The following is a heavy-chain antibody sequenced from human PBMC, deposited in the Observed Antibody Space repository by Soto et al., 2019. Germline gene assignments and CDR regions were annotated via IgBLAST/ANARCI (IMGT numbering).Heavy chain of an antibody. CDR3: ARDLYHDPWNSLGYCYGMDV. J-gene: IGHJ6*02. Sequence: PGGSLRLSCAASGFTFSSYAMHWVRQAPGKGLEWVAVISYDGSNKYYADSVKGRFTISRDNSKNTLYLQMNSLRAEDTAVYYRARDLYHDPWNSLGYCYGMDVWGQGTTVTVSS. CDR1: GFTFSSYA. CDR2: ISYDGSNK. V-gene: IGHV3-30-3*01. D-gene: IGHD1-7*01.